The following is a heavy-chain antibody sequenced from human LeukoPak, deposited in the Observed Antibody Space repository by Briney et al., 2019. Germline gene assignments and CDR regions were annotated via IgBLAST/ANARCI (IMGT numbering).Heavy chain of an antibody. CDR2: IIPIFGTA. V-gene: IGHV1-69*05. J-gene: IGHJ4*02. CDR3: ARSYYYDSSGYAHFDY. D-gene: IGHD3-22*01. Sequence: ASVKVSCKASGGTFSSYAISWVRQAPGQGLEWMGGIIPIFGTANYAQKFQGRVTITTDASTSTAYMELSSLRSEDTAVYYCARSYYYDSSGYAHFDYWGQGTLVTVSS. CDR1: GGTFSSYA.